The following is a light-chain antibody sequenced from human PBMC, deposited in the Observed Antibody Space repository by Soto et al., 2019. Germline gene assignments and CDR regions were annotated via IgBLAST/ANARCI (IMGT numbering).Light chain of an antibody. CDR3: QQYNSYSGT. J-gene: IGKJ1*01. CDR2: GAS. CDR1: QSVSSN. V-gene: IGKV3-15*01. Sequence: ETVMTQSPATLSVSPGERATLSCRASQSVSSNLAWYQQKPGQAPRLLIYGASTRATGIPARFSGSGSGTEFTLTISSLQPDDFATYYCQQYNSYSGTFGQGTKVDIK.